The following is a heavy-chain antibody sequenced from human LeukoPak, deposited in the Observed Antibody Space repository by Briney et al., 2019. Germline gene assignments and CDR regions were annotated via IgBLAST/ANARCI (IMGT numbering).Heavy chain of an antibody. CDR2: ITSGSSYI. D-gene: IGHD4-17*01. J-gene: IGHJ4*02. Sequence: PGRSLRLSCAASGFTFSSYGMHWVRQAPGKGLEWVSSITSGSSYIYYADSVKGRFTISRDNAKNSLYLQMTSLRVEDTAVYYCAKTYGHFDDWGRGTLVTVSS. V-gene: IGHV3-21*01. CDR3: AKTYGHFDD. CDR1: GFTFSSYG.